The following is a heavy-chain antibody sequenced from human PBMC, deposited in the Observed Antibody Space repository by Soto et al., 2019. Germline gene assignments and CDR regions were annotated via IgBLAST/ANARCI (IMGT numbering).Heavy chain of an antibody. V-gene: IGHV3-33*01. Sequence: GGSLRLSCAASGFTFSSYGMHWVRQAPGKGLEWVAVIWYDGSNKYYADSVKGRFTISRDNSKNTLYLQMNSLRAEDTAVYYCASYPRYYDSSGYYDDAFDIWGQGTMVTVSS. J-gene: IGHJ3*02. D-gene: IGHD3-22*01. CDR2: IWYDGSNK. CDR3: ASYPRYYDSSGYYDDAFDI. CDR1: GFTFSSYG.